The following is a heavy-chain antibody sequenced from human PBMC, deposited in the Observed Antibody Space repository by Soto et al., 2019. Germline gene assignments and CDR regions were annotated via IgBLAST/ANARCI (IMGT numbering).Heavy chain of an antibody. Sequence: GGSLRLSCAASGFTFSSYAMSWVRQAPGKGLEWVSAISGSGGSTYYADSVKGRFTISRDNSKNTLYLQMNSLRAEDTAVYYCAQAQVTDRSSWFAYDYWGQGTLVTVSS. CDR3: AQAQVTDRSSWFAYDY. D-gene: IGHD6-13*01. CDR2: ISGSGGST. V-gene: IGHV3-23*01. CDR1: GFTFSSYA. J-gene: IGHJ4*02.